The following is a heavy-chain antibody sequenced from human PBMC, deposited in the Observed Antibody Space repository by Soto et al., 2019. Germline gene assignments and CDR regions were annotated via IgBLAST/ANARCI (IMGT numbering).Heavy chain of an antibody. CDR1: GYTITCCA. J-gene: IGHJ4*02. V-gene: IGHV1-3*01. Sequence: QVQLVQSGAEVKKPGASVRVSCKASGYTITCCAMHWVRQAPGQRPEWMGWFNAGDGDTKYSQNFQGRFTIIRDTSASTVYMELSSLRPEDTAVYYCARDGEDKAAAAMVYWGQGILVTVSS. CDR3: ARDGEDKAAAAMVY. CDR2: FNAGDGDT. D-gene: IGHD6-13*01.